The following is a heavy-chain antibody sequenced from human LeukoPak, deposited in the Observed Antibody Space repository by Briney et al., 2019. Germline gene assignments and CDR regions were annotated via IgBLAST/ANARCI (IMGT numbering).Heavy chain of an antibody. D-gene: IGHD3-10*01. Sequence: GGSLRLSCAASGFAFSSYAMSWVRQAPVKGLEWVSAISGSGGSTYYADSVKGRFTISRDNSKNTLYLQMNSLRAEDTAVYYCAKASPGRITMVRGVKGYFDYWGQGTLVTVSS. CDR1: GFAFSSYA. CDR2: ISGSGGST. V-gene: IGHV3-23*01. CDR3: AKASPGRITMVRGVKGYFDY. J-gene: IGHJ4*02.